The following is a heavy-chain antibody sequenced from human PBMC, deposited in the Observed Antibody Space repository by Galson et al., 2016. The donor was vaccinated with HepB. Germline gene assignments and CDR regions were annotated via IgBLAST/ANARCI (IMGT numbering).Heavy chain of an antibody. J-gene: IGHJ4*02. CDR2: INPDGSAK. D-gene: IGHD3-3*01. CDR3: AREMTQPIFGRSPPRPSDF. V-gene: IGHV3-7*04. CDR1: EFTFSSAW. Sequence: SLRLSCAASEFTFSSAWMSWVRQAPGKGLEWVANINPDGSAKYCADSVKGRFTISRDNAKNSLYLQINSLRAEDTAVYYCAREMTQPIFGRSPPRPSDFWGQGNLVTVSS.